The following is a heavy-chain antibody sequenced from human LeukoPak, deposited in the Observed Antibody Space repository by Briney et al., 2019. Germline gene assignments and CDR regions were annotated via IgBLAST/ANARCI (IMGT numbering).Heavy chain of an antibody. CDR3: AKGTSSWHEFDS. CDR1: GFTFDDYV. J-gene: IGHJ4*02. CDR2: ITWDGDST. V-gene: IGHV3-43D*03. D-gene: IGHD6-13*01. Sequence: GGSLRLSCAASGFTFDDYVMHWVRQAPGKGLEWVSLITWDGDSTYYADSVKGRFTISRDKSKNYLYLQMNSLRAEDTALYYCAKGTSSWHEFDSWGQGTLVTVSS.